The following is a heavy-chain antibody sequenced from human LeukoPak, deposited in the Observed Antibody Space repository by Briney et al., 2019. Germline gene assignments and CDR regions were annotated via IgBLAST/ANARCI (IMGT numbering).Heavy chain of an antibody. CDR2: IYPGDSDT. Sequence: GESLKISCKGSGYSFTSYWIGWVRQMPGKGLEWMEIIYPGDSDTRYSPSFQGQVTISADKSISTAYLQWSSPKASDTAMYYCARGLSYSSGWSYQHRTQFDYWGQGTLVTVSS. V-gene: IGHV5-51*01. J-gene: IGHJ4*02. CDR3: ARGLSYSSGWSYQHRTQFDY. CDR1: GYSFTSYW. D-gene: IGHD6-19*01.